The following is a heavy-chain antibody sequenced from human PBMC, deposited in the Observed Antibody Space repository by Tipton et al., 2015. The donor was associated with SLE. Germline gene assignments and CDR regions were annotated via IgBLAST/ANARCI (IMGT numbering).Heavy chain of an antibody. CDR2: ISTYNGNT. Sequence: QSGPEVKKPGVSVKVSCEASGYTFTSYVITWVRQAPGQGLEWMGRISTYNGNTNYAQKLQGRVTMTTDTSTSTAYMELRSLRSDDTAVYYCARGGSRSGVDYWGQGTLVTVSS. J-gene: IGHJ4*02. CDR3: ARGGSRSGVDY. CDR1: GYTFTSYV. D-gene: IGHD3-16*01. V-gene: IGHV1-18*01.